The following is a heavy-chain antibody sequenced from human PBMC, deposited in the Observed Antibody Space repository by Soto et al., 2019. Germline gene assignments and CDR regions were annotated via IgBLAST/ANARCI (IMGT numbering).Heavy chain of an antibody. J-gene: IGHJ4*02. D-gene: IGHD6-19*01. V-gene: IGHV5-51*01. CDR3: ARRTTKRLAVAGGFDY. CDR1: GYSFTSYW. CDR2: IYPGDSDT. Sequence: GESLKNSCKGSGYSFTSYWIGWVRQMPGKGLEWMGIIYPGDSDTRYSPSFQGQVTISADKSISTAYLQWSSLKASDTAMYYCARRTTKRLAVAGGFDYWGQGPRVTLSS.